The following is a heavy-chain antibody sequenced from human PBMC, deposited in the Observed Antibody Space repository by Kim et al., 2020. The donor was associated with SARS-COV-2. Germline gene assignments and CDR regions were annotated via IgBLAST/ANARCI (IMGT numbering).Heavy chain of an antibody. CDR2: INPSGGST. CDR1: GYTFTSYY. CDR3: ARGGIAAEPLHYYYYGMDV. Sequence: ASVKVSCKASGYTFTSYYMHWVRQAPGQGLEWMGIINPSGGSTSYAQKFQGRVTMTRDTSTSTVYMELSSLRSEDTAVYYCARGGIAAEPLHYYYYGMDVWGQGTTVTVSS. D-gene: IGHD6-13*01. V-gene: IGHV1-46*01. J-gene: IGHJ6*02.